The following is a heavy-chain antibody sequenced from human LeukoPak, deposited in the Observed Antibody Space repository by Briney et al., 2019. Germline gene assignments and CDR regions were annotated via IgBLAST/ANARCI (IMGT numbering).Heavy chain of an antibody. Sequence: SETLSLTCTVSGGSISSYYLNWLRQPPGKGLEWIGYIYYSGSTNYNPSLKSRVTISVDTSKNQFSLKLSSVTAADTAVYYCARGADSSGYYSIFYFDYWGEGTLVTVSS. V-gene: IGHV4-59*01. D-gene: IGHD3-22*01. J-gene: IGHJ4*02. CDR1: GGSISSYY. CDR3: ARGADSSGYYSIFYFDY. CDR2: IYYSGST.